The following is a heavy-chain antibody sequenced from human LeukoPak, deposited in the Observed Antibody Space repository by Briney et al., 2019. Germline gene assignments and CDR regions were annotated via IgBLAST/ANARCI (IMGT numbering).Heavy chain of an antibody. V-gene: IGHV3-23*01. CDR2: ISGSGGST. J-gene: IGHJ6*02. CDR1: GFTVSSNY. D-gene: IGHD5-12*01. Sequence: GGSLRLSCAASGFTVSSNYVSWVRQAPGKGLEWVSAISGSGGSTYYADSVKGRFTISRDNSKNTLYLQMNSLRAEDTAVYYCAKEYNYYYYGMDVWGQGTTVTVSS. CDR3: AKEYNYYYYGMDV.